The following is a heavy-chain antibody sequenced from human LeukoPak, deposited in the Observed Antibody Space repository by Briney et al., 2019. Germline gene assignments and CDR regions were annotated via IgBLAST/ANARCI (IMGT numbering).Heavy chain of an antibody. CDR1: GYSFTSYW. D-gene: IGHD2-2*01. J-gene: IGHJ4*02. Sequence: GESLKISCKGFGYSFTSYWIGWVRQMPGKGLEWMGNIYPGDSDTRYSPSFQGQVTISADKSISTAYLQWSSLKASDTATYYCARRSCSSTSCYDYWGQGTLVTVSS. CDR2: IYPGDSDT. CDR3: ARRSCSSTSCYDY. V-gene: IGHV5-51*01.